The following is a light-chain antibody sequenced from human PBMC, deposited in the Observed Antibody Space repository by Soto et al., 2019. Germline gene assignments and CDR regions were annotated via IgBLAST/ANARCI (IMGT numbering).Light chain of an antibody. CDR1: QSVSSN. J-gene: IGKJ1*01. CDR3: QQYDHWPRT. CDR2: GAS. Sequence: EIVMKQSPATLSVSPGERATLSCRASQSVSSNLAWYHQKPGQAPRLLIYGASTRAAGIPARFIGSGSGTEFTLTISSVQSDDFALYYCQQYDHWPRTFGQGTKVDIK. V-gene: IGKV3-15*01.